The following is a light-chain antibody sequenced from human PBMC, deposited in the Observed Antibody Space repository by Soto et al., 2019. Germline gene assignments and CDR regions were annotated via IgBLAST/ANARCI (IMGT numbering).Light chain of an antibody. Sequence: LTQPASVSGSPGQSITISCTGTSSDVGGYNYVSWYQQHPGKAPKLMIYEVSNRPSGVSNRFSGSKSGNTASLTISGLQAEDEADYYCSSYTSSSTHYVFGTGTKVTVL. CDR2: EVS. V-gene: IGLV2-14*01. CDR3: SSYTSSSTHYV. CDR1: SSDVGGYNY. J-gene: IGLJ1*01.